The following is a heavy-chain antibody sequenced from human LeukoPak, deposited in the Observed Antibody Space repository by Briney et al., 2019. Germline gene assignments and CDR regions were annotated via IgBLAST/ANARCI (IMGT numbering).Heavy chain of an antibody. CDR1: GFTFSSYA. CDR2: ISGSGGST. D-gene: IGHD3-22*01. V-gene: IGHV3-23*01. Sequence: GGSLRLSCAASGFTFSSYAMSWVRQAPGKGREWVSAISGSGGSTYYADSVKGRFTISRDNSKSTLYLQMNSLRAEDTAVYYCAKDQEYYYDSSGYWVYWGQGTLVTVSS. CDR3: AKDQEYYYDSSGYWVY. J-gene: IGHJ4*02.